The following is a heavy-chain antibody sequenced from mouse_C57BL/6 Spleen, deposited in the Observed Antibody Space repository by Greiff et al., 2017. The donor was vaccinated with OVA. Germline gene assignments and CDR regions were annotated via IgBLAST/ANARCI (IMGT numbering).Heavy chain of an antibody. CDR3: ARWEDDGYYY. D-gene: IGHD2-3*01. J-gene: IGHJ2*01. CDR2: IHPNSGST. V-gene: IGHV1-64*01. CDR1: GYTFTSYW. Sequence: VQLQQPGAELVKPGASVKLSCTASGYTFTSYWMHWVKQRPGQGLEWIGMIHPNSGSTNYNEKFKSKATLTVDKSSSTAYMQLSSLTSEDSAVYYCARWEDDGYYYWGQGTTLTVSS.